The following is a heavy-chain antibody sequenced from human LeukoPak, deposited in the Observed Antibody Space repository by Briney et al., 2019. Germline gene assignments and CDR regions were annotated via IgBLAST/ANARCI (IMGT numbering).Heavy chain of an antibody. D-gene: IGHD2-2*01. V-gene: IGHV4-34*01. Sequence: SETLSLTCAVYGGSFSGYYWSWIRQPPGKGLEWIGEINHSGSTNYNPSLKSRVTISVDTSKNQFSLKLSSVTAADTAVYYCARVRYCSSTSCYRSYYYYYMDVWGKGTTVTVSS. CDR2: INHSGST. CDR1: GGSFSGYY. CDR3: ARVRYCSSTSCYRSYYYYYMDV. J-gene: IGHJ6*03.